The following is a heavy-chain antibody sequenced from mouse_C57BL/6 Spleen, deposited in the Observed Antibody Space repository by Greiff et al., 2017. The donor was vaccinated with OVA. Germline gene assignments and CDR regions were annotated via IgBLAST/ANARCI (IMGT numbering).Heavy chain of an antibody. V-gene: IGHV8-8*01. D-gene: IGHD1-1*01. Sequence: QVTLKVSGPGILQPSQTLSLTCSFSGFSLSTFGMGVGWIRQPSGKGLEWLAHIWWDDDKYYNPALKSRLTISKDTSKNQVFLKIAKVDTADTSTYYCARILTTLVAVYAMDHWRQGTSVTVSS. CDR1: GFSLSTFGMG. CDR3: ARILTTLVAVYAMDH. CDR2: IWWDDDK. J-gene: IGHJ4*01.